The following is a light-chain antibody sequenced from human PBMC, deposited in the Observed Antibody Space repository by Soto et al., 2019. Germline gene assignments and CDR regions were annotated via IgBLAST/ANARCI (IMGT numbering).Light chain of an antibody. CDR3: QSYDISLGEWV. V-gene: IGLV1-40*01. J-gene: IGLJ3*02. CDR1: TSNIGADYD. CDR2: GNN. Sequence: QSVLTQPPSVSGAPGQRVTISCAGKTSNIGADYDVHWYRQLPGTAPQLLIYGNNNRPSGVPDRFSGSKSGTSASLAITGLQAEDEADYYCQSYDISLGEWVFGGRTKVTVL.